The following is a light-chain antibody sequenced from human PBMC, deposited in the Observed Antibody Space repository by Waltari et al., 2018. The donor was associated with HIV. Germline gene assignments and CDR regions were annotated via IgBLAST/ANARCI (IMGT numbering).Light chain of an antibody. Sequence: QSALTPPASVSGSPGQSITLSCTGTSSDVGGFNSFSWYQQHPGKAPKLMIYDVSNRPSGVSNRFSGSKSGNTASLTISGLQAEDEADYYCSSYTSSSTSVVFGGGTKLTVL. CDR2: DVS. CDR1: SSDVGGFNS. J-gene: IGLJ2*01. V-gene: IGLV2-14*01. CDR3: SSYTSSSTSVV.